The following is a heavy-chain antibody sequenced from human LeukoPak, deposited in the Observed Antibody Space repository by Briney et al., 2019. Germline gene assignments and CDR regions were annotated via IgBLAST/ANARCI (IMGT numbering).Heavy chain of an antibody. D-gene: IGHD3-22*01. Sequence: SVKVSCKASGGTFSSYAISWVRQAPGQGLEWMGRIIPIFGIANYAQKFQGRVTITADKSTSTAYKELSSLRSEDTAVYYCASGGVVITDHSYYYYGMDVWGQGTTVTVSS. CDR2: IIPIFGIA. J-gene: IGHJ6*02. CDR1: GGTFSSYA. V-gene: IGHV1-69*04. CDR3: ASGGVVITDHSYYYYGMDV.